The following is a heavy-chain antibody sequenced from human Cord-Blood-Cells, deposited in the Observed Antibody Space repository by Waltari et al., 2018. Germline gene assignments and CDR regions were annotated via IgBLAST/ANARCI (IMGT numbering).Heavy chain of an antibody. CDR3: ARDRSSSTIRYFDL. D-gene: IGHD6-6*01. CDR1: GGTFSGYA. Sequence: QVQLVQSGAEVKKPGSSVKVSCKASGGTFSGYAISWVRQAPGQGLEWMGGSIPIFGTANYAQKFQGRVTITADESTSTAYMELSSLRSEDTAVYYCARDRSSSTIRYFDLWGRGTLVTVSS. V-gene: IGHV1-69*01. J-gene: IGHJ2*01. CDR2: SIPIFGTA.